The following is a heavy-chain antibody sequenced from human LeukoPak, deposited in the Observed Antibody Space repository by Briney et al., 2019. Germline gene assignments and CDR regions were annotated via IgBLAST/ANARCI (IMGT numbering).Heavy chain of an antibody. J-gene: IGHJ3*02. CDR1: GFTFSNAW. V-gene: IGHV3-74*01. D-gene: IGHD1-26*01. Sequence: GGSLRLSCAASGFTFSNAWMSWVRRAPGKGLVWVSRVSSDGSSTRYADSVQGRFTISRDNAKNTLYLQMNSLRAGDTAVYYCARGGSPPEALGDAFDIWGQGTMVTVSS. CDR2: VSSDGSST. CDR3: ARGGSPPEALGDAFDI.